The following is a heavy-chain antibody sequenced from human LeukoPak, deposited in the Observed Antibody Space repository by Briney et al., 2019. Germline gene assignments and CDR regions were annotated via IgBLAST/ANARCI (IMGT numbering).Heavy chain of an antibody. Sequence: ASVKVSCKVSGNTLTDSSMHWVRQAPGKGLEGMGGFEPEDGETVYAQKFQGRVIMTEDTSKDTGYMELSSLRSEDTAVYYCATSSLDDYIWGTYRHPLEFWGQGTLVTVSS. CDR2: FEPEDGET. D-gene: IGHD3-16*02. J-gene: IGHJ4*02. V-gene: IGHV1-24*01. CDR1: GNTLTDSS. CDR3: ATSSLDDYIWGTYRHPLEF.